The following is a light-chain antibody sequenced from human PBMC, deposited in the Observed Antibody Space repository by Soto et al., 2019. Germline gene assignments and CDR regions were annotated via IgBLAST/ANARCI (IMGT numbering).Light chain of an antibody. V-gene: IGKV3-20*01. CDR3: QQYGSSPT. Sequence: EIVLTQPPGTLSLSPGERATLSCRASQSVSSSYLAWYQQKPGQAHRLLIYSAYSRATGIPDRFSGSGSGTDFTLTISRLEPEDFAVYYCQQYGSSPTFGQGTRLEIK. CDR1: QSVSSSY. CDR2: SAY. J-gene: IGKJ5*01.